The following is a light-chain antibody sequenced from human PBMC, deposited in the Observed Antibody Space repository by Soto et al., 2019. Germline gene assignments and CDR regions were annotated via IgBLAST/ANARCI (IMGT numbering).Light chain of an antibody. CDR1: QSVSRY. CDR2: DAS. Sequence: ENVLTQSPGTLSLSPGERATLSCRASQSVSRYLAWYQQKPGQAPRLLMYDASSRAIGIPDRFSGSGSGADFTLTISRLEPEDFAVYYCQQYGTSPGTFGGGTKVDTK. J-gene: IGKJ4*01. V-gene: IGKV3-20*01. CDR3: QQYGTSPGT.